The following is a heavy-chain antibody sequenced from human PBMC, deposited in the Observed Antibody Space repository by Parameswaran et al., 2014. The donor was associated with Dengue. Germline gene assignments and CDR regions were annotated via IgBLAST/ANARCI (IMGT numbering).Heavy chain of an antibody. J-gene: IGHJ6*02. D-gene: IGHD3-3*01. Sequence: SWVRQAPGQGLEWMGGIIPIFGTANYAQKFQGRVTITADESTSTAYMELSSLRSEDTAVYYCARDPAVVIIDHYYYYGMDVWGQGTTVTVSS. CDR3: ARDPAVVIIDHYYYYGMDV. CDR2: IIPIFGTA. V-gene: IGHV1-69*01.